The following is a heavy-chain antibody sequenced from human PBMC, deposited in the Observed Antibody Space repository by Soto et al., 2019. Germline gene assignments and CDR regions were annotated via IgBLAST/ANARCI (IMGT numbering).Heavy chain of an antibody. Sequence: GGSHRLSSTASGFNFRYYSMNWVRQAPGKGLEWVSYISSSGSTIYYADSVKGRFTISRDNVKNSVYLQMNSLRSEDTAVYYCARGLGSGDYWGRGTLVTVSS. CDR3: ARGLGSGDY. CDR2: ISSSGSTI. D-gene: IGHD6-25*01. CDR1: GFNFRYYS. V-gene: IGHV3-48*01. J-gene: IGHJ4*02.